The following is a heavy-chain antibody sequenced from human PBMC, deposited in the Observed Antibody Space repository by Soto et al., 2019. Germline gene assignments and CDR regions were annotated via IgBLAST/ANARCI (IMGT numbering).Heavy chain of an antibody. Sequence: PGGSLRLSCAASGFTFSNAWMNWVRQAPGKGLEWVGRIKSKTDGGTTDYAAPVKGRFTISRDDSKNTLYLQMNSLKTEDTAVYYCTTSPLVVITGRQVPTIDYWGQGTLVTVSS. J-gene: IGHJ4*02. CDR3: TTSPLVVITGRQVPTIDY. D-gene: IGHD3-22*01. V-gene: IGHV3-15*07. CDR1: GFTFSNAW. CDR2: IKSKTDGGTT.